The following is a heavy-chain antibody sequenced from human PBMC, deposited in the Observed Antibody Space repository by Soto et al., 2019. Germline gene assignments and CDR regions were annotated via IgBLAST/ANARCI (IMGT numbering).Heavy chain of an antibody. J-gene: IGHJ3*02. CDR3: PRYFRTPTLCGAFDI. CDR2: IWYDGSNK. D-gene: IGHD2-15*01. V-gene: IGHV3-33*08. CDR1: GFTFSSYG. Sequence: GGSLRLSCAASGFTFSSYGMHWVRQAPGKGLEWVAVIWYDGSNKYYANSVKGRFTISRDNSKNTLYLQMNSLTAEDMAVYSCPRYFRTPTLCGAFDIWGRGTMVTVSS.